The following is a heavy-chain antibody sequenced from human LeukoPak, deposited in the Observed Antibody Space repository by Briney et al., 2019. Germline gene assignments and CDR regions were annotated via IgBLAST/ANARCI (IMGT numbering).Heavy chain of an antibody. CDR3: ARATYYGSGSYPWFDP. J-gene: IGHJ5*02. CDR1: GYTFTSYG. CDR2: ISAYNGNT. Sequence: ASVKVSCKASGYTFTSYGISWVRQAPGQGLEWMGWISAYNGNTNYAQKLQGRVTMTTDTSTSTAYMELRSLRSDDTAVYYCARATYYGSGSYPWFDPWGQGTLVTVSS. V-gene: IGHV1-18*01. D-gene: IGHD3-10*01.